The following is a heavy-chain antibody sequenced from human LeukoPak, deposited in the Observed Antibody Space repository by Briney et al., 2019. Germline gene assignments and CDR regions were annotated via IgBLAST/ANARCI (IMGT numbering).Heavy chain of an antibody. CDR1: GYTFTSYG. J-gene: IGHJ3*02. V-gene: IGHV1-3*01. CDR3: ARDLWQYSSSGDAFDI. D-gene: IGHD6-13*01. Sequence: GASVKVSCKASGYTFTSYGISWVRQAPGQGLEWMGWINAGNGNTKYSQKFQGRVTITRDTSASTAYMELSSLKSEDTAVYYCARDLWQYSSSGDAFDIWGQGTMVTVSS. CDR2: INAGNGNT.